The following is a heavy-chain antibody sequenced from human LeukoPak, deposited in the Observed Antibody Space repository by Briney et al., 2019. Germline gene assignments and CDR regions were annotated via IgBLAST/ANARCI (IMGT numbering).Heavy chain of an antibody. J-gene: IGHJ6*03. CDR1: GGSISSYY. D-gene: IGHD3-3*01. Sequence: PSETLSLTCTVSGGSISSYYWSWIRQPPGKGLEWIGYIYYSGSTNYNPSLQSRVTISVDTSKNQFSLKLSSVTAADTAVYYCARDTPPLTTFGVVTPYYMDVWGKGTTVTVSS. V-gene: IGHV4-59*01. CDR3: ARDTPPLTTFGVVTPYYMDV. CDR2: IYYSGST.